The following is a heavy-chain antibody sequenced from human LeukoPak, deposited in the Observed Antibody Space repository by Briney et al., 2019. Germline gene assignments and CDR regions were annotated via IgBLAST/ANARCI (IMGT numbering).Heavy chain of an antibody. CDR2: IYSGGNT. D-gene: IGHD7-27*01. CDR3: ARHRAITGGDAFDI. V-gene: IGHV4-4*07. J-gene: IGHJ3*02. CDR1: GGSISSYY. Sequence: PSETLSLTCTVSGGSISSYYWTWIRQPAGKALEWIGRIYSGGNTNYNPSLMSRVTISVDKAKNQFSLRLSSVTAADTAVYYCARHRAITGGDAFDIWGQGTMVTVSS.